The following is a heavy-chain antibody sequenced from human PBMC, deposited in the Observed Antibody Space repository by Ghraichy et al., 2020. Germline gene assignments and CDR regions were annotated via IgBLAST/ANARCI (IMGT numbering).Heavy chain of an antibody. CDR2: TYYRPKWYN. V-gene: IGHV6-1*01. Sequence: SQTLSLTCAISGDSVSRNSAAWNWIRQSPSRGLEWLGRTYYRPKWYNDYAVSVRSRIIINPDTSKNQFSLQLNSVTPEDTAVYYCARDPADPGSWFDPWGQGTLVTVSS. J-gene: IGHJ5*02. D-gene: IGHD3-10*01. CDR3: ARDPADPGSWFDP. CDR1: GDSVSRNSAA.